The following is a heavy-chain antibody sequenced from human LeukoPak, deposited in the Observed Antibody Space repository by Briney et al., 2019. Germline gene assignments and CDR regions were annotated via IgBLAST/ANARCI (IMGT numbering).Heavy chain of an antibody. CDR1: GFTFSTFA. CDR2: IFPSGGEI. CDR3: ATCRQVLLPFES. V-gene: IGHV3-23*01. D-gene: IGHD2/OR15-2a*01. J-gene: IGHJ4*02. Sequence: GGSLRLSCAASGFTFSTFAMTWVRQPPGKGLEWVSSIFPSGGEIHYADSVRGRFTISRDNSKSTLSLQMNSLRAEDTAIYYCATCRQVLLPFESWGQGTLVTVSS.